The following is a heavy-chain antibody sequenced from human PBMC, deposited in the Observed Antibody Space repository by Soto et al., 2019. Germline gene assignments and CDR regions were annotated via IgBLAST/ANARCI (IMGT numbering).Heavy chain of an antibody. J-gene: IGHJ6*02. Sequence: SETLSLTCTVSGGSISSYYWSWIRQPAGKGLEWIGRIYTSGSTNYNPSLKSRVTMSVDTSKNQFSLKLSSVTAADTAVYYCARELHDILTGYRYYVMDVWGQGTTVTVSS. CDR1: GGSISSYY. CDR3: ARELHDILTGYRYYVMDV. CDR2: IYTSGST. V-gene: IGHV4-4*07. D-gene: IGHD3-9*01.